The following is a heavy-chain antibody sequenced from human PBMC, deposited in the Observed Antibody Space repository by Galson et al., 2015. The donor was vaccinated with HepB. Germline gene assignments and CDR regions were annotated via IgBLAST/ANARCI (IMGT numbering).Heavy chain of an antibody. CDR3: ASRSPRGITMVRGNVLAFDI. V-gene: IGHV5-10-1*01. CDR1: GYSFTSYW. CDR2: IDPSDSYT. Sequence: QSGAEVKKPGESLRISCKGSGYSFTSYWISWVRQMPGKGLEWMGRIDPSDSYTNYSPSFQGHVTISADKSISTAYLQWSSLKASDTAMYYCASRSPRGITMVRGNVLAFDIWGQGTMVTVSS. J-gene: IGHJ3*02. D-gene: IGHD3-10*01.